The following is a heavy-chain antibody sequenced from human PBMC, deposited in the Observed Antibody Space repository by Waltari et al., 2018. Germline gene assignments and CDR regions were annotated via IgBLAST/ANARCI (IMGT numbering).Heavy chain of an antibody. J-gene: IGHJ4*02. CDR2: VFFDGGYI. CDR1: GFTFSRNN. Sequence: QVQLVESGGGVVQTGGSLRLSCTASGFTFSRNNMHWVRQAPGKGLGLLAVVFFDGGYISYADSLKGRFTISRDNSKNTLYLQINSLRTEDTAVYYCAKDGGGGTYSFDYWGQGTLVTVSS. CDR3: AKDGGGGTYSFDY. D-gene: IGHD1-26*01. V-gene: IGHV3-30*19.